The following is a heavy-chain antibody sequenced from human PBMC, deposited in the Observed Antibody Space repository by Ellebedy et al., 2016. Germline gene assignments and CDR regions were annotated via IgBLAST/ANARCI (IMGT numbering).Heavy chain of an antibody. CDR3: AHSSGRGGYFDY. CDR2: IYWDDDK. V-gene: IGHV2-5*02. CDR1: GFSLSNARMG. J-gene: IGHJ4*02. D-gene: IGHD1-26*01. Sequence: SGPTLVKPTETLTLTCTVSGFSLSNARMGVSWIRQPPGKALEWLALIYWDDDKRYSPSLKSRLTITKDTSKNQVVLTMTNMDPVDTATYYCAHSSGRGGYFDYWGQGTLVTVSS.